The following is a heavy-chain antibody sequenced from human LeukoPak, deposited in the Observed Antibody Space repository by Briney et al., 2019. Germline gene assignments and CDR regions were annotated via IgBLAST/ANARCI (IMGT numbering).Heavy chain of an antibody. D-gene: IGHD4-17*01. V-gene: IGHV3-7*01. CDR3: AREDYGDYLDY. Sequence: GGSLRLSRAASGFTFSSYWMSWVRQAPGKGLEWVANIKQDGSEKYYVDSVKGRFTISRDNAKNSLYLQMNSLRAEDTAVYYCAREDYGDYLDYWGQGTLVTVSS. J-gene: IGHJ4*02. CDR2: IKQDGSEK. CDR1: GFTFSSYW.